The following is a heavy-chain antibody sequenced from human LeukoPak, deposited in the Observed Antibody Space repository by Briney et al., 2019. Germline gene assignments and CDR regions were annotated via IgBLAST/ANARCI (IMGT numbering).Heavy chain of an antibody. CDR1: GGSISSYY. CDR2: IYYSGST. D-gene: IGHD5-12*01. V-gene: IGHV4-39*01. CDR3: ATRINIVATIDY. J-gene: IGHJ4*02. Sequence: SETLSLTCTVSGGSISSYYWGWIRQPPGKGLEWIGSIYYSGSTYYNPSLKSRVTISVDTSKNQFSLKLSSVTAADTAVYYCATRINIVATIDYWGQGTLVTVSS.